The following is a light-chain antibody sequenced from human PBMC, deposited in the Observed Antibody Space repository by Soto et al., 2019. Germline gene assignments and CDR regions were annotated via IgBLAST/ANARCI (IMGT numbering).Light chain of an antibody. CDR1: SSNIGKNY. Sequence: QSVLTQPPSVSAAPVQQISISCSGSSSNIGKNYVSWYQQLPGTAPKLLIYDNNKRPSGIPDRFSGSKSGTSATLGITGLQTGEEGDYYCGAWDSSLTAVVFGGGTKVTVL. CDR2: DNN. V-gene: IGLV1-51*01. CDR3: GAWDSSLTAVV. J-gene: IGLJ2*01.